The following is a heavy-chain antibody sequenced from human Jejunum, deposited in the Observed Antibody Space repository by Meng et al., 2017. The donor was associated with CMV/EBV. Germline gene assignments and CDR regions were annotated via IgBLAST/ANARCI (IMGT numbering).Heavy chain of an antibody. J-gene: IGHJ4*02. CDR2: IHYAWDSQ. D-gene: IGHD2/OR15-2a*01. CDR1: GFTLSRSG. Sequence: QVQLVVSGGGVVQPGRPLRLSCAASGFTLSRSGMHWVRQAPGKPLEWVSFIHYAWDSQYYADSVKGRFTISRDDSRNTVYLQMNSLTTEDTAVYYCAKNRDGIDSWGQGTLVTVSS. CDR3: AKNRDGIDS. V-gene: IGHV3-30*02.